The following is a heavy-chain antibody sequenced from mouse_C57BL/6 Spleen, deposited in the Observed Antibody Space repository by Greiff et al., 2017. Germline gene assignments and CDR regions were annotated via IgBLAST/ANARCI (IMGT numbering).Heavy chain of an antibody. CDR1: GYTFTSYW. CDR2: IYPGSGST. Sequence: VQLQQPGAELVKPGASVKMSCKASGYTFTSYWITWVKQRPGQGLEWIGDIYPGSGSTNYNEKFKSKATLTVDTSSSTAYMQLSSLTSEDSADYYCASPHYDGSSYGWYFEGWGTGTTVTVAS. J-gene: IGHJ1*03. D-gene: IGHD1-1*01. CDR3: ASPHYDGSSYGWYFEG. V-gene: IGHV1-55*01.